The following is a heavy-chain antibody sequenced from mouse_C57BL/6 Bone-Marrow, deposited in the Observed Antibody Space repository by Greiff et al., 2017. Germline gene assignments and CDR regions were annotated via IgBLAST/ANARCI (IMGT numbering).Heavy chain of an antibody. V-gene: IGHV1-69*01. J-gene: IGHJ4*01. CDR1: GYTFTSYW. Sequence: VQLQQPGAELVMPGASVKLSCKASGYTFTSYWMHWVKQRPGQGLEWIGEIDPSDSYTNYNQKFKGKSTLTVDKSSSTAYMQLSSLTSEGSAVYYCAREDYYGRGYAMGYWGQGASGTGSS. CDR2: IDPSDSYT. CDR3: AREDYYGRGYAMGY. D-gene: IGHD1-1*01.